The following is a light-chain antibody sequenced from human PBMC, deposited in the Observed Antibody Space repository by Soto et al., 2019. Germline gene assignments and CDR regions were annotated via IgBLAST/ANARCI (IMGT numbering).Light chain of an antibody. CDR3: QQYNGT. CDR1: QSITDW. V-gene: IGKV1-5*03. Sequence: DIQMTQSPSTLSASVGDRVTITCRASQSITDWLAWYQQKAGKAPNLLIYRASNLESGVPSRFSGSGFGTEFTLTISSLQPDDFATYYCQQYNGTFGQRTKVEMK. CDR2: RAS. J-gene: IGKJ1*01.